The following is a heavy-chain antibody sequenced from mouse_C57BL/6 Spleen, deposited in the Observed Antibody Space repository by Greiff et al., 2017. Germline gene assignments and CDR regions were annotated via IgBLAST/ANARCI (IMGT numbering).Heavy chain of an antibody. V-gene: IGHV1-55*01. J-gene: IGHJ4*01. CDR3: ARGIYYCNYYYYAMDY. D-gene: IGHD2-1*01. Sequence: QVQLQQPGAELVKPGASVKMSCKASGYTFTSYWITWVKQRPGQGLEWIGDIYPGSGSTNYNEKFKSKATLTVDTSSSTAYMQLSSQTSEESAVYSGARGIYYCNYYYYAMDYWGQGTSVTVSS. CDR1: GYTFTSYW. CDR2: IYPGSGST.